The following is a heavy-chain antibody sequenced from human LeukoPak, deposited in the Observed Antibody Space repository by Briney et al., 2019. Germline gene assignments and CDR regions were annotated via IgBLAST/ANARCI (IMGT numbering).Heavy chain of an antibody. Sequence: GGSLRLSCAASGFTFSSYSMNWVRQAPGKGLEWVSSISSSSYKSYDDSMKGRFTISRDNAKNSLYLQMNSLRAEDTAVYYCARDRTYGSGSYLDYWGQGTLVTVSS. J-gene: IGHJ4*02. V-gene: IGHV3-21*01. CDR3: ARDRTYGSGSYLDY. CDR2: ISSSSYK. D-gene: IGHD3-10*01. CDR1: GFTFSSYS.